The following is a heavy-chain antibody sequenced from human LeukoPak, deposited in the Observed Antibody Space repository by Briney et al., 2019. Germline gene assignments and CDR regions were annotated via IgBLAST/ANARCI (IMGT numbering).Heavy chain of an antibody. Sequence: SETLSLTCTVSGGSISSYYWSWLRQPPGKGLEWIGYIYYSGSTNYNPSLKSRVTISVDTSKNQFSLKLSSVTAADTAVYYCARDLDGGTFDYWGQGTLVTVSS. V-gene: IGHV4-59*01. J-gene: IGHJ4*02. CDR2: IYYSGST. CDR1: GGSISSYY. D-gene: IGHD5-24*01. CDR3: ARDLDGGTFDY.